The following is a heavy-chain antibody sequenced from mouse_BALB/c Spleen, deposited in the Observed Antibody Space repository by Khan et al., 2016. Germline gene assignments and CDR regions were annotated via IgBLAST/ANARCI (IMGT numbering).Heavy chain of an antibody. Sequence: VQLQQSGPELVKPGASVKMSCKASGYTFTSYVMHWVKQKPGQGLEWIGDINPYNGGTKYNEKFKGKATLTSDKSSSTAYMELSSLTSEDSAVYDCARHDSAMDYWGHGTAVTVSS. CDR3: ARHDSAMDY. V-gene: IGHV1S136*01. CDR1: GYTFTSYV. CDR2: INPYNGGT. J-gene: IGHJ4*01.